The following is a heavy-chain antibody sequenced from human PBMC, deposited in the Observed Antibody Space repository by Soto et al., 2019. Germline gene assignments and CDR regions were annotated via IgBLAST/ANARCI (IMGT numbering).Heavy chain of an antibody. V-gene: IGHV3-48*03. D-gene: IGHD6-19*01. CDR2: ISSSGSTA. J-gene: IGHJ5*02. Sequence: GGSLRLSCAASGFTFSRFELHWVRQAPGKGLEWISYISSSGSTAYYASSVECRFTISRDNAENSVYLQMSSLRGEDTAMYYCARYSGWYSYNWFDPWGQGTLVTVSS. CDR3: ARYSGWYSYNWFDP. CDR1: GFTFSRFE.